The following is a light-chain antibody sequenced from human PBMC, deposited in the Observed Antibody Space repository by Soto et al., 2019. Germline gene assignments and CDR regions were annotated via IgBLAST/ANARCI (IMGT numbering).Light chain of an antibody. CDR1: SSDVGGYNY. J-gene: IGLJ1*01. CDR3: SSYKSSSHYV. V-gene: IGLV2-14*01. Sequence: QSALTQPASVSGSPGQSITISCTGTSSDVGGYNYVSWYQQHPGKAPKLMIYEVSNRPSGVSNRFSGSKSGNTASLTIPGLQAEDEADYYCSSYKSSSHYVFGTGTKVTVL. CDR2: EVS.